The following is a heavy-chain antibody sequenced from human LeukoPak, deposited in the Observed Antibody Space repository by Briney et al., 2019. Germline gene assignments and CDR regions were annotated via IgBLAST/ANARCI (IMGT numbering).Heavy chain of an antibody. CDR1: GVSISNSSDY. CDR3: ARRAPRGGYFDP. V-gene: IGHV4-39*01. Sequence: SETLSLTCTVSGVSISNSSDYWGWVRQPPGKGLEWIGSIYYSGTTYYNPSLKSRVTISLDTSKNQFSLKLSSVTATDTAVYYCARRAPRGGYFDPWGQGTLLTVSS. CDR2: IYYSGTT. J-gene: IGHJ5*02. D-gene: IGHD5-12*01.